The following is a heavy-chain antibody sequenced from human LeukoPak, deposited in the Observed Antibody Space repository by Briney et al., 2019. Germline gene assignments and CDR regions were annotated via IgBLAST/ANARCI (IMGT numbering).Heavy chain of an antibody. Sequence: GGSLRLSCVASGFTFYSYGMHWVRQAPGKGLEWVAVISHDGSNIHYGDSVKGRFTISRDNSKNTLYLRMNSLRAEDTAVYHCAKDPYRVIVATGNYLDPWGQGTLVTVSS. CDR1: GFTFYSYG. CDR2: ISHDGSNI. CDR3: AKDPYRVIVATGNYLDP. V-gene: IGHV3-30*18. D-gene: IGHD3-22*01. J-gene: IGHJ5*02.